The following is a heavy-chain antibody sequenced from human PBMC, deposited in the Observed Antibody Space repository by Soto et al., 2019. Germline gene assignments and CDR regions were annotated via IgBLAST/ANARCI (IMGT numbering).Heavy chain of an antibody. CDR3: AKDTTHSGYDNSDAFDI. CDR2: ISWNSGSI. J-gene: IGHJ3*02. CDR1: GFTFDDYA. V-gene: IGHV3-9*01. D-gene: IGHD5-12*01. Sequence: EVQLVESGGGLVQPGRSLRLSCAASGFTFDDYAMHWVRQAPGKGLEWVSGISWNSGSIGYADSVKGRFTISRDNAKNSLYLQMNSLRAEDTALYYCAKDTTHSGYDNSDAFDIWGQGTMVTVSS.